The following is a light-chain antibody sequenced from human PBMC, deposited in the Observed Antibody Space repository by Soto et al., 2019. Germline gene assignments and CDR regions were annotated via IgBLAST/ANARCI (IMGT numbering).Light chain of an antibody. Sequence: IQMTHSPSTLSAYVGDRVPIDCWASQSISSWLAWYQQKQGKAPNFLIYKASSLESGVPSRFSGSGSETEFTLTISGLQTDDSATYYCQQYNSYSPTFGQGTKVDIK. CDR2: KAS. V-gene: IGKV1-5*03. J-gene: IGKJ1*01. CDR1: QSISSW. CDR3: QQYNSYSPT.